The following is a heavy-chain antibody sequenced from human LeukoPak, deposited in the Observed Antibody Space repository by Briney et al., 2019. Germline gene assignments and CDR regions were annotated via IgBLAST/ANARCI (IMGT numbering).Heavy chain of an antibody. J-gene: IGHJ6*02. CDR2: ISGDGGST. CDR3: AKDIRYYYGSGSYYNVDYYYGMDV. V-gene: IGHV3-43*02. CDR1: GFTFDDYA. Sequence: QTGASLRLSCAASGFTFDDYAMHWVRQAPGKGLEWVSLISGDGGSTYYADSVKGRFTISRDNSKNSLYLQMNSLRTEDTALYYCAKDIRYYYGSGSYYNVDYYYGMDVWGQGTTVTVSS. D-gene: IGHD3-10*01.